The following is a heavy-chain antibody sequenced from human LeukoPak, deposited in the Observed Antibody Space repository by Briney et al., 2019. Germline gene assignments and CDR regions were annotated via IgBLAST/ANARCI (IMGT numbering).Heavy chain of an antibody. CDR3: ARVLRYCSGGSCYPDEYYFDY. CDR2: ISYDGSNK. D-gene: IGHD2-15*01. CDR1: GFTFSSYA. V-gene: IGHV3-30*04. J-gene: IGHJ4*02. Sequence: GGSLRLSCAASGFTFSSYAMHWVRQAPGKGLEWVAVISYDGSNKYYADSVKGRFTISRDNSKNTLYLQMNSLRAEDTAVYYCARVLRYCSGGSCYPDEYYFDYWGQGTLVTVSS.